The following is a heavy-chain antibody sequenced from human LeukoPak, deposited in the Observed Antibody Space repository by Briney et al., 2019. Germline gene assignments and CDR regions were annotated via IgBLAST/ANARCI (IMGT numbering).Heavy chain of an antibody. CDR3: ARGLRDEERYYKYYYMDV. CDR2: IYYSGIT. D-gene: IGHD3-22*01. Sequence: SETLSLTCTVSGGSISSSYRSWIRQPPGKGLEWIGYIYYSGITNYNPSLKTRVTISVDTSKNQFSLKLSSVTAADTAVYYCARGLRDEERYYKYYYMDVWGKGTTVTVSS. V-gene: IGHV4-59*08. CDR1: GGSISSSY. J-gene: IGHJ6*03.